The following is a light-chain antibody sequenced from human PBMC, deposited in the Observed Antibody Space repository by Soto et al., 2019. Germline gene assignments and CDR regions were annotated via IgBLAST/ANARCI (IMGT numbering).Light chain of an antibody. J-gene: IGKJ1*01. V-gene: IGKV1-9*01. CDR1: QAISSY. CDR3: QQYNSYPWT. Sequence: DIQMTQSPSTLSGSVGDRVTITCRASQAISSYLAWYQQKPGKAPKLLSYAASTLQSGVPSRFSGSGSGTEFTLTISSLQPDDFATYYCQQYNSYPWTFGQGTKVDIK. CDR2: AAS.